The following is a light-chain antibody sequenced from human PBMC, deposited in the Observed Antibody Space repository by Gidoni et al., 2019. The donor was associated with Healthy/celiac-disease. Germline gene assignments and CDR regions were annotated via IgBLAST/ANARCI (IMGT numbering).Light chain of an antibody. V-gene: IGKV3-11*01. CDR3: QLRSNWPPFT. J-gene: IGKJ5*01. CDR2: DAS. CDR1: QSVSSY. Sequence: EIGLTQYPATLSLSPGERATLSCRASQSVSSYLAWYQQKPGQAPRLLIDDASNRATGIPARCSGSGSGTDFTLTISSLEPEDFAVYYCQLRSNWPPFTFGQGTRLEIK.